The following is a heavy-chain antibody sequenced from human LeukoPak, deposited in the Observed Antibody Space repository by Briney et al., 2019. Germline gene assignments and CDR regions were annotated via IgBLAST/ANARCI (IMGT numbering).Heavy chain of an antibody. CDR2: IYPGDSDT. V-gene: IGHV5-51*01. CDR1: GYIFTTYW. D-gene: IGHD2-2*01. CDR3: ARRQGCSSTSCPPDY. Sequence: GESLKISCRGSGYIFTTYWIGWVRQMPGKGPEWMGIIYPGDSDTRYTPPFQGQVTMSADKSINTAYLQWSNLKASDTAMYYCARRQGCSSTSCPPDYWGQGTLVTVSP. J-gene: IGHJ4*02.